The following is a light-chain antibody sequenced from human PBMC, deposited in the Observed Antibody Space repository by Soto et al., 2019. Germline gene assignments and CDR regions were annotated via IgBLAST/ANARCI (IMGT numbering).Light chain of an antibody. V-gene: IGKV3-11*01. CDR3: HQHSTLIT. CDR1: QSVSTY. CDR2: DTS. Sequence: EIVLTQSPATLSLSPGQRATLSCRASQSVSTYLAWHQQKPGQAPRLFIYDTSKRANGIPARFSGSGSGTDFTLSISSLEPEDFAVYYWHQHSTLITFGQGTRLEI. J-gene: IGKJ5*01.